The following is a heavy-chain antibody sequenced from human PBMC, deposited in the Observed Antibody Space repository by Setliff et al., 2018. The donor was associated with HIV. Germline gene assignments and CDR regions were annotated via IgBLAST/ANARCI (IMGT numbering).Heavy chain of an antibody. CDR1: GDSISNYY. J-gene: IGHJ4*02. CDR3: ARLRQWLAFFDS. Sequence: SETLSLTCTVSGDSISNYYWSWVRQPPGKGLEWIGYIYTTGSTNYNPSLKSRVTMSVDTSQIQFSLKLTSVTAADTAVYYCARLRQWLAFFDSWGQGTLVTVSS. V-gene: IGHV4-4*09. D-gene: IGHD6-19*01. CDR2: IYTTGST.